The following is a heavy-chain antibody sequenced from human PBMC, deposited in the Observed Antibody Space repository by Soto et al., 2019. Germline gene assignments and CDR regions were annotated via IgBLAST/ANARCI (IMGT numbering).Heavy chain of an antibody. CDR1: GGSISSGGYY. V-gene: IGHV4-31*03. CDR2: IYYSGST. Sequence: ASETLSLTCTVSGGSISSGGYYWSWIRQHPGKGLEWIGYIYYSGSTYYNPSLKSRVTISVDTSKNQFSLKLSSVTAADTAVYYCARERQGFWSGYYTPLGWFDPWGQGTLVTVSS. J-gene: IGHJ5*02. D-gene: IGHD3-3*01. CDR3: ARERQGFWSGYYTPLGWFDP.